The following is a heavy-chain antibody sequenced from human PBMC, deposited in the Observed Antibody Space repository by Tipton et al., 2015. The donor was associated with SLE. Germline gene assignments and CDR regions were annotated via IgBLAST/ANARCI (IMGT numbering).Heavy chain of an antibody. CDR1: GGSFSGYY. D-gene: IGHD2/OR15-2a*01. CDR2: INHSGST. CDR3: AGATSNILYHDLGV. V-gene: IGHV4-34*01. J-gene: IGHJ6*02. Sequence: TLSLTCAVYGGSFSGYYWSWIRQPPGKGLEWIGEINHSGSTYYNPSLRGRVTISADTSQNQFSLKMASVTAADTAVYFCAGATSNILYHDLGVWGQGTTVIVSS.